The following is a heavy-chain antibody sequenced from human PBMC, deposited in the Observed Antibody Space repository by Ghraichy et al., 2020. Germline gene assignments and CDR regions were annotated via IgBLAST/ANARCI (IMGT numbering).Heavy chain of an antibody. CDR1: GFTFSDYA. J-gene: IGHJ6*03. CDR3: AKARPYDYSDYGVKSYYYYMDV. V-gene: IGHV3-23*01. Sequence: GGSLRLSCAASGFTFSDYAMSWVRQAPGKGLEWVSTISGSGGSTHYVDSVKGRFTISRDNSKNTLYLQMNSLRADDTDVYYCAKARPYDYSDYGVKSYYYYMDVWGNGTTVTVSS. D-gene: IGHD4-11*01. CDR2: ISGSGGST.